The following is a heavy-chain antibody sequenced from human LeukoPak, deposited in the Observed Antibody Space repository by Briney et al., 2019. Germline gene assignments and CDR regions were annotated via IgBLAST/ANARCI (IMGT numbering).Heavy chain of an antibody. CDR3: AKEYYSGYDYQYFQH. CDR1: GFTFSSYG. Sequence: PGGSLRLSCAASGFTFSSYGMHWVRQAPGKGLEWVAVISYDGSNKYYADSVKGRFTISRDNSENTLYLQMNSLRAEDTAVYYCAKEYYSGYDYQYFQHWGQGTLVTVSS. CDR2: ISYDGSNK. V-gene: IGHV3-30*18. J-gene: IGHJ1*01. D-gene: IGHD5-12*01.